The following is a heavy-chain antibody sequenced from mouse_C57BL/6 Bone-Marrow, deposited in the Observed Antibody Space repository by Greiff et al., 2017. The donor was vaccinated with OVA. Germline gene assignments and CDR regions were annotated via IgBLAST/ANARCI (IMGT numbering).Heavy chain of an antibody. CDR2: IDPENGDT. CDR3: TLYGSSPHYYAMDY. Sequence: EVKLVESGAELVRPGASVKLSCTASGFNIKDDYMHWVKQRPEQGLEWIGWIDPENGDTEYASKFQGKATITADTSSNTAYLQLSSLTSEDTAVYYCTLYGSSPHYYAMDYWGQGTSVTVSS. CDR1: GFNIKDDY. V-gene: IGHV14-4*01. D-gene: IGHD1-1*01. J-gene: IGHJ4*01.